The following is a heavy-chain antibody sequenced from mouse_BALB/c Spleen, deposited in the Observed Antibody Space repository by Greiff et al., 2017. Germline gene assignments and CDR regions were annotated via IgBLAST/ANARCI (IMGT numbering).Heavy chain of an antibody. D-gene: IGHD2-12*01. CDR3: ARDRRRGYAMDY. Sequence: EVQGVESGGGLVKPGGSLKLSCAASGFTFSSYAMSWVRQSPEKRLEWVAEISSGGSYTYYPDTVTGRFTISRDNAKNTLYLEMSSLRSEDTAMYYCARDRRRGYAMDYWGQGTSVTVSS. J-gene: IGHJ4*01. V-gene: IGHV5-9-4*01. CDR2: ISSGGSYT. CDR1: GFTFSSYA.